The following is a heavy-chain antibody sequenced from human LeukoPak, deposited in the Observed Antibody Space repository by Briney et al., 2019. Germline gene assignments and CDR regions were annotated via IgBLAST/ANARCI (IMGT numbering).Heavy chain of an antibody. J-gene: IGHJ4*02. CDR3: ARDSRRTRKNYFDY. V-gene: IGHV4-31*03. Sequence: SETQSLTCTGSGGSISSGGYYWSWIRQHPGKGLEWIGYIYYSGSTYYNPSLKSRVTISVDTSKNQFSLKLSSVTAADTAVYYCARDSRRTRKNYFDYWGQGTLVTVSS. CDR2: IYYSGST. CDR1: GGSISSGGYY.